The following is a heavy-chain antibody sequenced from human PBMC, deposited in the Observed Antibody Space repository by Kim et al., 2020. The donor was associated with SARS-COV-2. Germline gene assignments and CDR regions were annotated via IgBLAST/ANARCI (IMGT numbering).Heavy chain of an antibody. CDR3: AHTEGRLFDY. V-gene: IGHV2-5*02. J-gene: IGHJ4*02. CDR2: IYWDDAE. CDR1: GFSLSTSGVG. Sequence: SGPTLVNPTETLTLTCTFSGFSLSTSGVGVAWIRQPPGKALEWLALIYWDDAERYSPTLENRLTVTKDTSKNQVVLIMTNVDPVDTATYFCAHTEGRLFDYWGLGTLVTVSS. D-gene: IGHD4-17*01.